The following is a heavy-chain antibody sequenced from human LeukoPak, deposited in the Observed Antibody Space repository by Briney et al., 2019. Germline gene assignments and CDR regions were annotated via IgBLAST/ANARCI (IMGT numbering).Heavy chain of an antibody. Sequence: GASVKVSCKVSGNTFTDLSMNWVRQAPGKGLEWMGGFDPEDVETIYAQKFQGRVTMTEDTPTATAYMDLSSLRPDDTAVYYCATDFYRGRQFDYWGQGTLVTVSS. CDR3: ATDFYRGRQFDY. J-gene: IGHJ4*02. CDR2: FDPEDVET. D-gene: IGHD2/OR15-2a*01. V-gene: IGHV1-24*01. CDR1: GNTFTDLS.